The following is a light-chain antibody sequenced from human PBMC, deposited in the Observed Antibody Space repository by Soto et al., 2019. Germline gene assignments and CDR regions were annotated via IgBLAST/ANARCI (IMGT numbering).Light chain of an antibody. J-gene: IGKJ1*01. CDR3: QQYRNWPRT. CDR2: DAS. V-gene: IGKV3D-20*02. CDR1: QSVSSNY. Sequence: EIVLTQSPGTLSLSPGERSTLSGMASQSVSSNYLAWYQQKPGQAPRLLIYDASSRATGITDRFSGSGSGTEFTLTINNLQSEDFAVYYCQQYRNWPRTVGQGTKVDIK.